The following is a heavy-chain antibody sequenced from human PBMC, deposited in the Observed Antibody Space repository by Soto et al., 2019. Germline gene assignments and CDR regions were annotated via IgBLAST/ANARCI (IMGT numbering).Heavy chain of an antibody. CDR3: AKGKSSNYVSHAFDV. J-gene: IGHJ3*01. CDR1: GFNFNTYA. V-gene: IGHV3-23*01. Sequence: LRLSCAASGFNFNTYAMSWVRQAPGKGLEWVPGISGGGGSIHYVDSVKGRFTISRDNSKNTLYLQMNSLRGEDTAVYYCAKGKSSNYVSHAFDVWGQGTMVTVSS. CDR2: ISGGGGSI. D-gene: IGHD3-10*02.